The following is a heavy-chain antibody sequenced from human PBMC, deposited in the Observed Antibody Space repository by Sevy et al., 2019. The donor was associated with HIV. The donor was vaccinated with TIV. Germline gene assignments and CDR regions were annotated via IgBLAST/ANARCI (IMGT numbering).Heavy chain of an antibody. D-gene: IGHD3-9*01. CDR2: FLPISGTA. CDR1: GGTVSSYA. CDR3: ASEPHYDILTGYYTLDY. V-gene: IGHV1-69*13. J-gene: IGHJ4*02. Sequence: ASVKVSCKASGGTVSSYAISWVRQAPGQGLEWMGRFLPISGTANYAQKFQGRVTITADESTGTVYMDLSRLKSEDSAVYYCASEPHYDILTGYYTLDYWGQGTLVTVSS.